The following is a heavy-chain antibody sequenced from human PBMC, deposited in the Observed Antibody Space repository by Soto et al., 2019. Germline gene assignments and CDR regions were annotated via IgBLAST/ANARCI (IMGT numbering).Heavy chain of an antibody. CDR2: IIPIFGTA. D-gene: IGHD3-16*01. Sequence: QVQLVQSGAEVKKPGSSVKVSCKASGGTFSSYAISWVRQAPGQGLEWMGGIIPIFGTANYAQKFQGRVTITADDSTSTAYMELSSVRSEDTAVYYCARSAGLGAPNTYGMDVWGQGTTVTVSS. J-gene: IGHJ6*02. CDR3: ARSAGLGAPNTYGMDV. V-gene: IGHV1-69*01. CDR1: GGTFSSYA.